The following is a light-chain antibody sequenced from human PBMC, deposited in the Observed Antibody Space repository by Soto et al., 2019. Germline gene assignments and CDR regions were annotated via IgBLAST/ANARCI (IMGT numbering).Light chain of an antibody. CDR1: SSDVGGYNH. Sequence: QSALTQPASVSGSPGQSIAISCTGTSSDVGGYNHVSWYQIHPGKAPKLTIYEVTSRPSGVSYRFSGSKSGNSASLTISGLQAEDEADYYCSSYASSSSYVFGGGTKVNVL. J-gene: IGLJ1*01. CDR2: EVT. CDR3: SSYASSSSYV. V-gene: IGLV2-14*01.